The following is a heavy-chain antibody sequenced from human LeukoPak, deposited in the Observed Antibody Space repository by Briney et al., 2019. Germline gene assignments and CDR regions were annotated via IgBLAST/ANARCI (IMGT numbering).Heavy chain of an antibody. CDR2: IYYSGST. CDR3: ARDLDCSSTSCYDY. D-gene: IGHD2-2*01. J-gene: IGHJ4*02. CDR1: GGSISSYY. Sequence: PSETLSLTCTVSGGSISSYYWSWIRHRPRKGLEWVGYIYYSGSTNYNPSPKSRVTISVDTSKNKFPLKLSSMTAAATALYYCARDLDCSSTSCYDYWGQGTLVTVSS. V-gene: IGHV4-59*12.